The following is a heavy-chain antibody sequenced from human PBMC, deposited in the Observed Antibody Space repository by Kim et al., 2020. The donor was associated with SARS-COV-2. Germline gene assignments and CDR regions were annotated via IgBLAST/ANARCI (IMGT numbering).Heavy chain of an antibody. CDR2: IDPSDSYT. CDR1: GYSFTSYW. CDR3: ARHPPHSSGWYPRDY. Sequence: GESLKISCKGSGYSFTSYWISWVRQMPGKGLEWMGRIDPSDSYTNYSPSFQGHVTISADKSISTAYLQWSSLKASDTAMYYCARHPPHSSGWYPRDYWGQGTLVTVSS. D-gene: IGHD6-19*01. V-gene: IGHV5-10-1*01. J-gene: IGHJ4*02.